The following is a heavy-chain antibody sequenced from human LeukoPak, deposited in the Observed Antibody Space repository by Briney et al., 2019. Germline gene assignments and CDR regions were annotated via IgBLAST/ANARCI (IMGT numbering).Heavy chain of an antibody. D-gene: IGHD1-7*01. J-gene: IGHJ4*02. Sequence: SETLSLTCTVSGGSISSSSYYWGWIRQPPGKGLEWVGHMYYRGNTFYNPSLKSRVTISVDTSKNQFSLKLRSVTAADTAVYYCARLYGNYQNYFDYWGQGTLVTVSS. CDR3: ARLYGNYQNYFDY. V-gene: IGHV4-39*07. CDR1: GGSISSSSYY. CDR2: MYYRGNT.